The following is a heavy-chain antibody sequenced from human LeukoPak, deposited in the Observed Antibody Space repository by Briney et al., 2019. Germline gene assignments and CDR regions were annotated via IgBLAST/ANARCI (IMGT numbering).Heavy chain of an antibody. Sequence: GGSLRLSCAASGFPFNAHWMTWVRQAPGKGLEWVANIRQDGDTKYYVDSVKGRFTISRDNAMNSLYLQMNSLRAEDTAIYYCARSLPYGTTWYGRSDFWGQGTLVTVSS. CDR2: IRQDGDTK. V-gene: IGHV3-7*03. J-gene: IGHJ4*02. D-gene: IGHD6-13*01. CDR3: ARSLPYGTTWYGRSDF. CDR1: GFPFNAHW.